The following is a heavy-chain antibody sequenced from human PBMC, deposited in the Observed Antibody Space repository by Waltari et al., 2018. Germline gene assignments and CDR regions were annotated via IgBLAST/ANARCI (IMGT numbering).Heavy chain of an antibody. Sequence: QVQLVESGGGVVQPGRSLRLSCAASGFTFSSYAMPWVRQAPGKGLEWVAVISYDGSNKYYADSVKGRFTISRDNAKNSLYLQMNSLRAEDTAVYYCARDYSSGWKYYFDYWGQGTLVTVSS. CDR2: ISYDGSNK. CDR1: GFTFSSYA. V-gene: IGHV3-30-3*01. J-gene: IGHJ4*02. CDR3: ARDYSSGWKYYFDY. D-gene: IGHD6-19*01.